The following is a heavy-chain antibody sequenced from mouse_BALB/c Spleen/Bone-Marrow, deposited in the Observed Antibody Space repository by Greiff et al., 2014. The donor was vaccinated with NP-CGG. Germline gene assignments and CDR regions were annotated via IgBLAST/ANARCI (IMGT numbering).Heavy chain of an antibody. J-gene: IGHJ2*01. CDR2: IYPHNGGN. V-gene: IGHV1S29*02. Sequence: VQLKESGPELVKPGASAKISCKASGYTFTDYNMHWVKQSHGKSLEWIVYIYPHNGGNGYNQKFKNKATLTVDSSSSTAYMELRSLTSEDSAVYYCARSRGTTATTYYFDYWGQGTTLTVSS. D-gene: IGHD1-2*01. CDR3: ARSRGTTATTYYFDY. CDR1: GYTFTDYN.